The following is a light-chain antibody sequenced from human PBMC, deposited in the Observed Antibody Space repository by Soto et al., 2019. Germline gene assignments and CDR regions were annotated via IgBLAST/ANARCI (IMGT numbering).Light chain of an antibody. V-gene: IGKV1-5*01. J-gene: IGKJ1*01. CDR1: QSISSW. Sequence: IQMTQSPSTLRAAVKKRVTIACGASQSISSWLAWYQQKPGKAPKLLIYDASSLESGVPSRFSGSGSGTEFTLTISSLQPDDFATYYCQQYNSYSWTFGQGTKVDIK. CDR2: DAS. CDR3: QQYNSYSWT.